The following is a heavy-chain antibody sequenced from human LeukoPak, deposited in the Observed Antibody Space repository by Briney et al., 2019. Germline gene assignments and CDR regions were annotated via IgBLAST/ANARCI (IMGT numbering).Heavy chain of an antibody. CDR3: AKGYCISTSCFFDY. J-gene: IGHJ4*02. CDR1: GFTFDDYA. D-gene: IGHD2-2*01. V-gene: IGHV3-9*03. Sequence: TGRSLRLSCAASGFTFDDYAMHWVRQAPGKGLEWVSGISWNSGSIGYADSVKGRFTISRDNAENSLYLQMNSLRAEDMALYYCAKGYCISTSCFFDYWGQGTLVTVSS. CDR2: ISWNSGSI.